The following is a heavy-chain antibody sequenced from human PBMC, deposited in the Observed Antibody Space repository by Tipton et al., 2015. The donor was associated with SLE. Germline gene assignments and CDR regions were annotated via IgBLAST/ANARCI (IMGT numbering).Heavy chain of an antibody. CDR3: AREWYYGSGSYPAYGMDV. CDR2: IWYDGSNK. Sequence: SLRLSCAASGFTFSSYGMHWVRQAPGKGLEWAAVIWYDGSNKYYADSVKGRFTISRDNSKNTLYLQMNSLRAEDTAVYYCAREWYYGSGSYPAYGMDVWGQGTTVTVSS. CDR1: GFTFSSYG. V-gene: IGHV3-33*01. J-gene: IGHJ6*02. D-gene: IGHD3-10*01.